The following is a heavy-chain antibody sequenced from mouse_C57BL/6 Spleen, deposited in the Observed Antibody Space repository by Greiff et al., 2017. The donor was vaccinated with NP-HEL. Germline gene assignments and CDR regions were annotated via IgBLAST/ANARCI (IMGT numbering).Heavy chain of an antibody. CDR2: IHPNSGST. CDR1: GYTFTSYW. Sequence: QVQLQQPGAELVKPGASVKLSCKASGYTFTSYWMHWVKQRPGQGLEWIGMIHPNSGSTNYNEKFKSKATLTVDKSSSTAYMQLSSLTSEDSAVYYCAREDTTVVAPCAMDYWGQRTSDTVSS. J-gene: IGHJ4*01. D-gene: IGHD1-1*01. V-gene: IGHV1-64*01. CDR3: AREDTTVVAPCAMDY.